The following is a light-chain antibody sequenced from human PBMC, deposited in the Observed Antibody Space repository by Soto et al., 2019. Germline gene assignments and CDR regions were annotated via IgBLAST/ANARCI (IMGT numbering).Light chain of an antibody. CDR3: SSYTSSSTLVL. Sequence: QSALTQPASVSGSLGQSITISCTGTSSDIGGYNYVSWYQHHPDKAPKLMIYDVSHRPSGVSNRFSGSKSGNTASLTISGLQAEDEADYYCSSYTSSSTLVLFGEGTKLTVL. CDR2: DVS. V-gene: IGLV2-14*03. J-gene: IGLJ2*01. CDR1: SSDIGGYNY.